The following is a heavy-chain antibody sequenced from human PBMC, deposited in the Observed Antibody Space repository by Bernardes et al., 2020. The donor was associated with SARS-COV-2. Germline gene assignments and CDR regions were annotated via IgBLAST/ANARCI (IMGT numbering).Heavy chain of an antibody. CDR2: IKEDGSEK. J-gene: IGHJ4*02. CDR1: GFSFSKYW. D-gene: IGHD1-1*01. CDR3: ARDGPTPYDY. Sequence: GGSLRLSCAASGFSFSKYWMSWVRQAPGKGLECVANIKEDGSEKYYADSVKGRFTISRDNAKNSLYLQMNSLRVEDTAVYYCARDGPTPYDYWGQGTLVTVSS. V-gene: IGHV3-7*01.